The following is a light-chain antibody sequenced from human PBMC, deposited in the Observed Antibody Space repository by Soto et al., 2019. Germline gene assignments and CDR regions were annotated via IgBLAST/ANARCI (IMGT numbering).Light chain of an antibody. CDR3: SSYRSGSTLVV. J-gene: IGLJ2*01. V-gene: IGLV2-14*01. Sequence: QSARTQPASVSGSPGQSITISCTGTSSDIGGYNYVSWYQQHPVKAPKLLIYEVTPRPSGISDRFSGSKSGNTASLTISGLQAADDADYYCSSYRSGSTLVVFGGGTKLTVL. CDR2: EVT. CDR1: SSDIGGYNY.